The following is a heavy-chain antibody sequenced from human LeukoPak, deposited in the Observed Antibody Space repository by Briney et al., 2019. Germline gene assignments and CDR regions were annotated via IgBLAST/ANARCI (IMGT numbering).Heavy chain of an antibody. J-gene: IGHJ1*01. CDR2: IYGGGST. V-gene: IGHV3-53*04. CDR3: ARAYDSSGYWPEYFHH. D-gene: IGHD3-22*01. CDR1: GLAVSNNY. Sequence: GGSLRLSCAASGLAVSNNYMSWVRQAPGKGLEWVSIIYGGGSTYYADSVNGRFTISRHNSQNTLLLQMNSLRTEDTAVYYCARAYDSSGYWPEYFHHWGQGTLVTVSP.